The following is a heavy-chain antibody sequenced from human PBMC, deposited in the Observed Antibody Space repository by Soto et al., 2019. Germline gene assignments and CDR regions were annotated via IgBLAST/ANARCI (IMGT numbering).Heavy chain of an antibody. Sequence: ASVKVSCKVSGYTLTELSMHWLRQAPGKGLEWMGGFDPEDGETIYAQKFQGRVTMTEDTSTDTAYMELSSLRSEDTAVYYCATSGPRGGGPCDIWGQGTMVTVSS. CDR2: FDPEDGET. D-gene: IGHD2-15*01. V-gene: IGHV1-24*01. CDR3: ATSGPRGGGPCDI. J-gene: IGHJ3*02. CDR1: GYTLTELS.